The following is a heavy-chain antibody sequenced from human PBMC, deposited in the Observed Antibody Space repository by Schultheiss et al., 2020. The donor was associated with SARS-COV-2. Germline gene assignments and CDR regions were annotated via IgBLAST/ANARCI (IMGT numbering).Heavy chain of an antibody. CDR2: INPNSGGT. Sequence: ASVKVSCKASGYTFTAYFIHWLRQAPGQGLEWMGWINPNSGGTNYAQKFQGRVTMTRDTSISTAYMELSRLRSDDTAVYYCAREGVGATALDYWGQGTLVTVSS. D-gene: IGHD1-26*01. CDR1: GYTFTAYF. V-gene: IGHV1-2*02. J-gene: IGHJ4*02. CDR3: AREGVGATALDY.